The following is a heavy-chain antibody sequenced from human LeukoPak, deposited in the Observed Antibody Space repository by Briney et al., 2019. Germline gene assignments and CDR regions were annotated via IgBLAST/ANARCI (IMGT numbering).Heavy chain of an antibody. V-gene: IGHV3-23*01. Sequence: PGVSLSLSCAASGFSCNNYARIWVRQAPGKGLEWVSAISGSGDNTYYAHSVKSRFTISRDNSKNTLYLQMNSLRAEDTAVYYCAKEVGYTYGPIDYWGQGTLVTVSS. CDR1: GFSCNNYA. D-gene: IGHD5-18*01. CDR3: AKEVGYTYGPIDY. J-gene: IGHJ4*02. CDR2: ISGSGDNT.